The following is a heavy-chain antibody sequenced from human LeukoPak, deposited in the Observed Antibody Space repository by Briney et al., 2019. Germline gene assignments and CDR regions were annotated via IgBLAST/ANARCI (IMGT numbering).Heavy chain of an antibody. CDR1: GFTFSSYN. J-gene: IGHJ4*02. D-gene: IGHD3-22*01. V-gene: IGHV3-48*01. Sequence: GGSLRLSCAASGFTFSSYNMNWVRQAPGKGLEWVSYISSSSSTIYYADSVKGRFIISRDNAKNSLHLQMNSLRAEDTAVYYCARDYYDNSGYYYGSSWGQGTLVTVSS. CDR3: ARDYYDNSGYYYGSS. CDR2: ISSSSSTI.